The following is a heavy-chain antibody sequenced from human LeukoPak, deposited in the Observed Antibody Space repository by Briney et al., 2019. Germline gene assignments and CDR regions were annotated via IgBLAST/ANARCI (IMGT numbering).Heavy chain of an antibody. CDR2: IWYDGSNK. CDR3: ARVQYSSSSKSQFDY. Sequence: GGSLRLSCAASGFTFSSYGMHWVRQAPGKGLEWVAVIWYDGSNKYYADSVKGRFTISRDNAKNSLYLQMNSLRAEDTAVYYCARVQYSSSSKSQFDYWGQGTLVTVSS. V-gene: IGHV3-33*01. J-gene: IGHJ4*02. D-gene: IGHD6-6*01. CDR1: GFTFSSYG.